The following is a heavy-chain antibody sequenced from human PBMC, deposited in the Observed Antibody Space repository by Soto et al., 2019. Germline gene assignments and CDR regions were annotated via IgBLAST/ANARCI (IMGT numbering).Heavy chain of an antibody. J-gene: IGHJ5*02. CDR1: GGSISSSSYY. CDR2: IYYSGST. V-gene: IGHV4-39*01. CDR3: ARQSIAARRPHYYWFDP. D-gene: IGHD6-6*01. Sequence: SETLSLTCTVSGGSISSSSYYWGWIRQPPGKGLEWIGSIYYSGSTYYNPSLKSRVTISVDTSKNQFSLKLSSVTAADTAVYYCARQSIAARRPHYYWFDPWGQGTLVTVSS.